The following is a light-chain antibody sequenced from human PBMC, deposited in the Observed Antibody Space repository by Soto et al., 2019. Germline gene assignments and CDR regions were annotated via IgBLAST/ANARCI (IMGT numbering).Light chain of an antibody. Sequence: EIVLTQSPGTLSLSPGERATLSCRASQSISSNYLAWYQQKPGQAPSLLIYGASSRAPGIPDRFSGSGSGTTFTLTISRLEPEDFAVYYCQRYGRSPPITFGQGTRLEIK. CDR2: GAS. V-gene: IGKV3-20*01. CDR3: QRYGRSPPIT. J-gene: IGKJ5*01. CDR1: QSISSNY.